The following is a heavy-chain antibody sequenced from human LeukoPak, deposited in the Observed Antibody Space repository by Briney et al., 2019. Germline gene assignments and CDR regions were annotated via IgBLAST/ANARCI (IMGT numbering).Heavy chain of an antibody. V-gene: IGHV1-46*01. Sequence: GASVEVSCKASGYTFTSYYMHWVRQAPGQGLEWMGIINPSGGSTTYAQKFQGRVTMTRDTSTTTVYMELSSLRSEDTAVYYCARDTQGGYYYMDVWGKGTTVTVSS. J-gene: IGHJ6*03. CDR2: INPSGGST. CDR3: ARDTQGGYYYMDV. CDR1: GYTFTSYY. D-gene: IGHD3-16*01.